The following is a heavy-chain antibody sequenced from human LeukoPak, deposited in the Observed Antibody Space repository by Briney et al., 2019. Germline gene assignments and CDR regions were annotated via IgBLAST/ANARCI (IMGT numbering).Heavy chain of an antibody. V-gene: IGHV3-53*01. CDR2: IYTTEQT. CDR3: ASGRGRASDYYYGMDV. CDR1: GFTVSDNY. J-gene: IGHJ6*02. Sequence: GGSLRLSCVSSGFTVSDNYMYWVRQTPGKGLEWVSVIYTTEQTYYADSVKGRFTISRDNSKNTLYLQMNSLRAEDTAGYYCASGRGRASDYYYGMDVWGQGTTVTVSS. D-gene: IGHD3-10*01.